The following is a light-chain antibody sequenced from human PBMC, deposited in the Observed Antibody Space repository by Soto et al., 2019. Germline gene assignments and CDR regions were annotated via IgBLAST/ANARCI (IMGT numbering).Light chain of an antibody. Sequence: QSALTQPPSASGSPGQSVTISCTGTSSDVGGYNFVSWYQQHPGKAPKLMIYEVTKRPSGVPDRFSGSKSGNTASLTVSGLQPDDEAAYYCSSYAGNNIWVFGGGTKLTVL. CDR3: SSYAGNNIWV. CDR2: EVT. V-gene: IGLV2-8*01. J-gene: IGLJ3*02. CDR1: SSDVGGYNF.